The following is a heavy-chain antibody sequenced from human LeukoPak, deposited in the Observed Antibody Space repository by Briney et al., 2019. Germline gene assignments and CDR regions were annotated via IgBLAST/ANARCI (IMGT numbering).Heavy chain of an antibody. CDR3: ARGEEYYYDSIDAFDI. D-gene: IGHD3-22*01. CDR1: GGSFSGYY. CDR2: INHSGST. Sequence: PSETLSLTCAVYGGSFSGYYWSWIRQPPGKGLEWIGEINHSGSTNYNPSLKSRVTISVDTSKNQFSLKLSSVTAADTAVYYCARGEEYYYDSIDAFDIWGQGTMVTVSS. J-gene: IGHJ3*02. V-gene: IGHV4-34*01.